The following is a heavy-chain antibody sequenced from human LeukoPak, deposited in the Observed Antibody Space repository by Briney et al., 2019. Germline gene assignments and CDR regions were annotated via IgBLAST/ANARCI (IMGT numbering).Heavy chain of an antibody. CDR3: AKDPMAGSNGHYYWGI. CDR2: VNADGGFT. CDR1: GFTFSSYS. J-gene: IGHJ3*02. D-gene: IGHD3-22*01. Sequence: PGGSLRLSCVASGFTFSSYSMAWVRQAPGKGLEWVSAVNADGGFTYCADSVKGRFTISRDNSKNTLYLQMNSLRAEDTALYYCAKDPMAGSNGHYYWGIWGQGTMVTVSS. V-gene: IGHV3-23*01.